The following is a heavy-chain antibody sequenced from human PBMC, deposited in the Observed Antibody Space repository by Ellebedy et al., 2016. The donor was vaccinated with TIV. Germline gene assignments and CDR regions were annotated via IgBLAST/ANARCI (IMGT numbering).Heavy chain of an antibody. CDR1: GVIVSRNN. Sequence: GESLKISCVAPGVIVSRNNMNWVRQARGKGLEWVSVLQSGGITHYAASVKGRFTIHRDNSKNTLYLQMNRLRAEDTAVYYCTKARDGGGSVDYWGQGTLVTVSS. J-gene: IGHJ4*02. CDR3: TKARDGGGSVDY. V-gene: IGHV3-66*01. CDR2: LQSGGIT. D-gene: IGHD2-15*01.